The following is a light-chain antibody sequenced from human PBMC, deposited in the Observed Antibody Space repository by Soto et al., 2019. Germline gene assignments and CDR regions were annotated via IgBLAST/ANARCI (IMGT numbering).Light chain of an antibody. Sequence: EIVMTQSPATLSVSPGERATLSCTASHYIYSNVAWSQQRPGQAPRLLIYRASTRATGTPARFSGSGSGTEFTLTITSPQSEDFALYYCQQYRNLWTFGQGTKVDIK. J-gene: IGKJ1*01. CDR2: RAS. CDR1: HYIYSN. CDR3: QQYRNLWT. V-gene: IGKV3-15*01.